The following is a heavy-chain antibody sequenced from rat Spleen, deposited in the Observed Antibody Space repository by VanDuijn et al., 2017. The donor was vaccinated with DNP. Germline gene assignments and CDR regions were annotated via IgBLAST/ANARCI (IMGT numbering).Heavy chain of an antibody. CDR2: MSSGGTT. CDR1: GFSLTSYS. V-gene: IGHV2-6*01. D-gene: IGHD1-12*02. J-gene: IGHJ2*01. Sequence: QVQLKESGPGLVQPSQTLSLPCPVSGFSLTSYSVAWVRQPPAKGLEWVAAMSSGGTTYYNSALKSRLSISRDTSKSQVFLKMNSLHTEDTAMYFCARSDYSDGGYYYGYFDYWGQGVMVTVSS. CDR3: ARSDYSDGGYYYGYFDY.